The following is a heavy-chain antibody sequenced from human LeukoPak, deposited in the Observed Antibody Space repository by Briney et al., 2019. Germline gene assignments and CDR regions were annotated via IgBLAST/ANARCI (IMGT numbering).Heavy chain of an antibody. CDR3: ARYFVYYDSSDAFDI. CDR1: GYSISSGHY. Sequence: SETLSLTCTVSGYSISSGHYWGWIRQPPGKGLEWIGSIYYSGSTYYNPPLKSRVTISVDTSKNQFSLKLSSVTAADTAVYYCARYFVYYDSSDAFDIWGQGTMVTVSS. D-gene: IGHD3-22*01. CDR2: IYYSGST. J-gene: IGHJ3*02. V-gene: IGHV4-38-2*02.